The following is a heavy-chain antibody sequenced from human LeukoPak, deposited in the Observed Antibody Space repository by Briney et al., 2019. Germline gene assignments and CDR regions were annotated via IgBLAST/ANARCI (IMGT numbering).Heavy chain of an antibody. CDR3: TTTVGYTGYDWGY. J-gene: IGHJ4*02. D-gene: IGHD5-12*01. CDR1: GYHLWNAW. CDR2: FKSKVNGEAI. Sequence: GGSLRLSCGASGYHLWNAWLCWVRRAREKGREWVGRFKSKVNGEAIDYAAPVKGRFTTSTDDSKKMLYLQMNSLRTEDTAVYYCTTTVGYTGYDWGYWGQGTLVTVSS. V-gene: IGHV3-15*01.